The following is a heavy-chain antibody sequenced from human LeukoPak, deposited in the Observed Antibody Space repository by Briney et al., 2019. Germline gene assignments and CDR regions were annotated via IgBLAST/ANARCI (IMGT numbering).Heavy chain of an antibody. D-gene: IGHD1-1*01. CDR3: ARVGYSYAFDV. J-gene: IGHJ3*01. CDR1: GFTLSSHW. Sequence: GGSLRLSCAVSGFTLSSHWMHWVRQAPGKGLVWVSRINSDGSNTNYADSVKGRFTISRDNAKNTLYLEMNSLRAEDTAVYYCARVGYSYAFDVWGQGTMVTVSS. CDR2: INSDGSNT. V-gene: IGHV3-74*01.